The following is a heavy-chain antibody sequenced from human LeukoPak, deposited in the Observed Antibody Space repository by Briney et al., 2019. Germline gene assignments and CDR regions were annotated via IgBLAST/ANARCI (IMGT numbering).Heavy chain of an antibody. Sequence: SETLSLTCTVSGDSISGSYWSWIRQTPGEGQEWIAYIHNSATTNYNLSLTSRVSISVDVPKNQVALKLNSATAADTAVYYCAKLARRDGYVLDYWGQGILVTVPS. CDR1: GDSISGSY. CDR3: AKLARRDGYVLDY. J-gene: IGHJ4*02. V-gene: IGHV4-59*01. CDR2: IHNSATT. D-gene: IGHD5-24*01.